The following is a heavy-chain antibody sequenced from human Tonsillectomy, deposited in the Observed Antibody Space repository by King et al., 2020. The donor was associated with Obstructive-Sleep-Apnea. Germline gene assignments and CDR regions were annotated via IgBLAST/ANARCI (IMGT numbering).Heavy chain of an antibody. V-gene: IGHV4-59*08. CDR2: IYYSGST. D-gene: IGHD3-22*01. J-gene: IGHJ4*02. CDR3: ARSYYYDSSGPFDY. Sequence: QLQESGPGLVKPSETLSLTCTVSGGSISSYYWSWIRQPPGKGLEWIGYIYYSGSTNYNPSLKSRVTISVDTSKNQFSLKLSSVTAADTAVYYCARSYYYDSSGPFDYWGQGTLVTVSS. CDR1: GGSISSYY.